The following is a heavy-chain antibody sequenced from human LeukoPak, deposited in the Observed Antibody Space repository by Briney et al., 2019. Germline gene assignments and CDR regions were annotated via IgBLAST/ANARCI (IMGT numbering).Heavy chain of an antibody. CDR1: GFTFSSYA. CDR2: ISGSGGST. Sequence: PGGSLRLSCAASGFTFSSYAMSWVRQAPGKGLEWVSAISGSGGSTYYADSVKGRFTISRDNSKNTLYLQMNSLRAEDTAVYYCAMHDYGDYVLLDYWGQGTLVTVSS. J-gene: IGHJ4*02. CDR3: AMHDYGDYVLLDY. D-gene: IGHD4-17*01. V-gene: IGHV3-23*01.